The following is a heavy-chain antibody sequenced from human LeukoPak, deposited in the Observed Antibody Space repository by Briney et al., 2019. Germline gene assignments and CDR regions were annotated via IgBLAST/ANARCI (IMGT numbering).Heavy chain of an antibody. CDR3: ARAGLGIATKFDP. Sequence: PSETLSLTCTVSGGSISSSSYYWGWIRQPPGKGLEWIGSIYYSGSTYYNPSLKSRVTISVDTSKNQFSLKLSSVTAADTAVYYCARAGLGIATKFDPWGQGTLVTVSS. D-gene: IGHD6-13*01. J-gene: IGHJ5*02. CDR1: GGSISSSSYY. CDR2: IYYSGST. V-gene: IGHV4-39*01.